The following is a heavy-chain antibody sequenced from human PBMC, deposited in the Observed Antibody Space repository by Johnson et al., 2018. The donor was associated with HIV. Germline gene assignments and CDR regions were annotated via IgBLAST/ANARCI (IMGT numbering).Heavy chain of an antibody. Sequence: QVLLVESGGGVVRPGGSLRLSCAASGFTFSDYYMSWIRQAPGKGLEWVSYISSSGSTIYYADSVKGRFTISRDNAKNSLYLQMNSLKTEDTAVDYCTTERLQKVLRAFDIWGQGTMVTVSS. CDR3: TTERLQKVLRAFDI. CDR1: GFTFSDYY. CDR2: ISSSGSTI. V-gene: IGHV3-11*01. J-gene: IGHJ3*02. D-gene: IGHD3-16*01.